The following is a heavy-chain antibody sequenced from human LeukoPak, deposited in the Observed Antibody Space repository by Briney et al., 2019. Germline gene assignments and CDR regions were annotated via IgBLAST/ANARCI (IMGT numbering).Heavy chain of an antibody. CDR2: INNDGSST. CDR1: GFNFSSYW. D-gene: IGHD2-8*02. CDR3: AGTYWADY. V-gene: IGHV3-74*01. Sequence: SGGSLRLSCAASGFNFSSYWMHWVRQAPGKGLVWVSRINNDGSSTNYADSVKGRFTISRDNAKNTLYLQMNSLRADDTAVYYCAGTYWADYWGQGTLVTVSS. J-gene: IGHJ4*02.